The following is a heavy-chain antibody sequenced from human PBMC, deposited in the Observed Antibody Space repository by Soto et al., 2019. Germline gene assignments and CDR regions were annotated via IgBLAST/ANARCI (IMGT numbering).Heavy chain of an antibody. J-gene: IGHJ5*02. CDR2: ISASNSNA. V-gene: IGHV1-18*01. CDR3: ARTTNNWFDP. CDR1: GYTFTDYG. D-gene: IGHD2-8*01. Sequence: QVQLVQSGAEVRKPGASVTVSCKASGYTFTDYGISWVRQAPGQGLEWMGWISASNSNANYAQKPQGRVSMTTDTSTSTAYMELRSLRSDDTAVYYCARTTNNWFDPWGQGSLVTVSS.